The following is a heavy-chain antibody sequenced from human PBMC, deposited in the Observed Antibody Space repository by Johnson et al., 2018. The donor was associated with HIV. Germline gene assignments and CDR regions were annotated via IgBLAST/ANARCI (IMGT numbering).Heavy chain of an antibody. D-gene: IGHD7-27*01. Sequence: LVESGGDLVQPVGSLRLSCAASGFTFSSYDMHWVRQAPGKGLEWVSGISWNSGSIGYADSVKGRFTISRDNAKNSLYLQMNSLRAEDTAVYYCAPLGDAFDIWGQGTMVTVSS. V-gene: IGHV3-9*01. CDR1: GFTFSSYD. CDR3: APLGDAFDI. CDR2: ISWNSGSI. J-gene: IGHJ3*02.